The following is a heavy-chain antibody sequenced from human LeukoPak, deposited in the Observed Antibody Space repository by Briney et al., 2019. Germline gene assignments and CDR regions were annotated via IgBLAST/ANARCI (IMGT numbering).Heavy chain of an antibody. CDR2: IKSKTDGGTI. D-gene: IGHD6-25*01. CDR3: AREAAY. CDR1: GFIFSNAW. J-gene: IGHJ4*02. V-gene: IGHV3-15*07. Sequence: SGGSLRLSCAASGFIFSNAWMNWVRQAPGKGLEWVGRIKSKTDGGTIDYAAPVKGRFTISRDDSKNTLYLQLNNLRVEDTAMYYCAREAAYWGQGTRVTVSS.